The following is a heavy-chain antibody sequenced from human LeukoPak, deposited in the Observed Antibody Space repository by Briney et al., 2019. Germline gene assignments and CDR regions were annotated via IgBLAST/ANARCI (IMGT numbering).Heavy chain of an antibody. CDR2: ISSSSSYI. V-gene: IGHV3-21*01. D-gene: IGHD3-10*01. CDR3: ARSLWFGELIAY. J-gene: IGHJ4*02. Sequence: GGSLRLSCAASGFTFSSYSMNWVRQAPGKGLECVSSISSSSSYIYYADSVKGRFTISRDNAKNSLYLQMNSLRAEDTAVYYCARSLWFGELIAYWGQGTLVTVSS. CDR1: GFTFSSYS.